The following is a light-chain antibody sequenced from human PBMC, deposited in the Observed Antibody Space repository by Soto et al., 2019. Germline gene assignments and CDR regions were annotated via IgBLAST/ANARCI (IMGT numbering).Light chain of an antibody. CDR1: ISDVCGYNY. V-gene: IGLV2-11*01. CDR2: FXX. CDR3: CSFAGSYTYV. J-gene: IGLJ1*01. Sequence: QSHPHHPPCASVAPRHSVCLPSTATISDVCGYNYVSCYQPHPGKAPKLLIXFXXXXXXXXXXLXAGXKFGNTASLTISGLQAEDEADYSCCSFAGSYTYVFGTGTKVTVL.